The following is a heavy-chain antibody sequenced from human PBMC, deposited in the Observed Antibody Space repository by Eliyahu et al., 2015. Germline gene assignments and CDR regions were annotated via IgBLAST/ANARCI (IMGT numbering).Heavy chain of an antibody. J-gene: IGHJ4*02. CDR1: GGTFSSYG. V-gene: IGHV1-69*06. CDR2: IIPIFDTA. D-gene: IGHD6-19*01. CDR3: ATXSSXWYGTKFDN. Sequence: EVKKPGSSVKITCKTSGGTFSSYGISWVRQAPGQGLEWMGGIIPIFDTAHYAQKFQGRVTITAXKSTSTAYMEVTXLRSEDXAVYYCATXSSXWYGTKFDNWGQGTLVTVSS.